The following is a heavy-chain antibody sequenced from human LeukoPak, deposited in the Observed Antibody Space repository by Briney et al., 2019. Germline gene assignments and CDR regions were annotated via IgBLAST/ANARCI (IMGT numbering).Heavy chain of an antibody. J-gene: IGHJ6*02. CDR3: SRVLDAQYYYYGMDV. D-gene: IGHD1-1*01. V-gene: IGHV1-2*02. Sequence: GASVKVSCKASGYTFIDYYMYWVRQAPGQGLEWMGWINPTVGTNYTQKFQGRVSMTRDTSISTAYMELSRLRSDDTAVYYCSRVLDAQYYYYGMDVWGQGTTVTVSS. CDR1: GYTFIDYY. CDR2: INPTVGT.